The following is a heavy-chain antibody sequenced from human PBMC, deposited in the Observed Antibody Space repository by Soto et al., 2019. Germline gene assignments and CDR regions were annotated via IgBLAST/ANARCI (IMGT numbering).Heavy chain of an antibody. CDR2: ISGSGGTI. D-gene: IGHD3-3*01. CDR3: ARVGLLRFLEWPKLFDY. Sequence: GGSLRLSCAVSGLTFSSYAMSWVRQGPGKGLEWVSTISGSGGTIYYADSVKGRFTISRDNAKNSLYLQMNSLRAEDTAVYYCARVGLLRFLEWPKLFDYWGQGTLVTVSS. CDR1: GLTFSSYA. J-gene: IGHJ4*02. V-gene: IGHV3-23*01.